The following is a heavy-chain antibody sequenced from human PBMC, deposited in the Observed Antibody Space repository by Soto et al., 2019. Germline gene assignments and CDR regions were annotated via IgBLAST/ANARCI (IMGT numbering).Heavy chain of an antibody. V-gene: IGHV4-59*12. CDR1: GGSISSYY. CDR3: ARVDYYDSSGYYLEDYYYYGMDV. CDR2: IYYSGST. D-gene: IGHD3-22*01. J-gene: IGHJ6*02. Sequence: SDTLSLTCTVSGGSISSYYWSWIRQPPGKGLEWIGYIYYSGSTYYNPSLKSRVTISVDTSKNQFSLKLSSVTAADTAVYYCARVDYYDSSGYYLEDYYYYGMDVWGQGTTVTVSS.